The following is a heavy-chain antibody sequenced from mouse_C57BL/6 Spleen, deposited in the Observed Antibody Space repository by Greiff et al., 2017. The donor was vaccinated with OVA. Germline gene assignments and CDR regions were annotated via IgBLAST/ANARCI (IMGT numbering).Heavy chain of an antibody. D-gene: IGHD1-1*01. V-gene: IGHV1-59*01. Sequence: QVQLKESGAELVRPGTSVKLSCKASGYTFTSYWMHWVKQRPGQGLEWIGVIDPSDSYTNYNQKFKGKATLTVDTSSSTAYMQLSSLTSEDSAFYYFARFAIGTVVPYWGQGTTLTVSS. CDR3: ARFAIGTVVPY. J-gene: IGHJ2*01. CDR2: IDPSDSYT. CDR1: GYTFTSYW.